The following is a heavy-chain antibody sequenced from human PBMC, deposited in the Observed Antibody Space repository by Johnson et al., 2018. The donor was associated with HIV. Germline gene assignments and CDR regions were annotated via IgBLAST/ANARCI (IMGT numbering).Heavy chain of an antibody. CDR2: ISSDGSNN. Sequence: QVQLVESGGGAVQPGRSLRLSCAASGFTFSSYPMNWVRQAPGKGLEWVAVISSDGSNNYYADSVKGRYTISRDNSKNTLYLQMNSLRDEDTAVYYCARGGGCGGDCYSGYDAFDIWGQGTMVTV. J-gene: IGHJ3*02. CDR1: GFTFSSYP. D-gene: IGHD2-21*01. CDR3: ARGGGCGGDCYSGYDAFDI. V-gene: IGHV3-30*04.